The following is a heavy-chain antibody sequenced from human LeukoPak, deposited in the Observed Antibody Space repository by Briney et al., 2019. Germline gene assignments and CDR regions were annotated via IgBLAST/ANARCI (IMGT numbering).Heavy chain of an antibody. D-gene: IGHD6-6*01. CDR3: ARDRGYSSSSGGGY. CDR1: GYTFTSYD. Sequence: ASVKVSCKASGYTFTSYDINWVRQATGQGLEWMGWMNPNSGNTGYAQKFQGRVTMTRDMSTSTVYMELSSLRSEDTAVYYCARDRGYSSSSGGGYWGQGTLVTVSS. V-gene: IGHV1-8*01. CDR2: MNPNSGNT. J-gene: IGHJ4*02.